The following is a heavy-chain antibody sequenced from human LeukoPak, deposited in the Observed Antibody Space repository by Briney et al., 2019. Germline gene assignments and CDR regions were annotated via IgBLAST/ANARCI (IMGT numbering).Heavy chain of an antibody. V-gene: IGHV3-48*03. Sequence: GGSLRLSCAASGFTFSSYEMNWVRQAPGKGLEWVSYISSSGSTIYYADSVKGRFTISRDNAKNSLYLQMNSLRAEDTAVYYCAREGSSWYFFRVFDYWGQGTLVTVSS. CDR1: GFTFSSYE. CDR3: AREGSSWYFFRVFDY. J-gene: IGHJ4*01. D-gene: IGHD6-13*01. CDR2: ISSSGSTI.